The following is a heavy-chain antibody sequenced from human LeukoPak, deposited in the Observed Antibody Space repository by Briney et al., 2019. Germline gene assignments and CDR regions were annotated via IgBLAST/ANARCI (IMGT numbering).Heavy chain of an antibody. V-gene: IGHV1-8*03. Sequence: ASVKVSCKASGYTFTSYDINWVRQATGQGLEWRGWMNPNSGNAGYAQKFLGRVTITRNTSISTAYMELSSLRSEDTAVYYCARGDVVVPAANRCNWFDPWGQGTLVTVSS. CDR2: MNPNSGNA. CDR3: ARGDVVVPAANRCNWFDP. CDR1: GYTFTSYD. J-gene: IGHJ5*02. D-gene: IGHD2-2*01.